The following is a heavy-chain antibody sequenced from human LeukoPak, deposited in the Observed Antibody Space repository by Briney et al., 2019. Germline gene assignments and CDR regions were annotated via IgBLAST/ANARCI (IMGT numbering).Heavy chain of an antibody. V-gene: IGHV4-34*01. CDR1: GGSFSGYY. CDR3: ARWAHVLRMCFDL. Sequence: KPSETLSLTCAVYGGSFSGYYWSWIRQPPGKGLEWTGEINHSGSTNYNPSLKSRVTISVDTSKNQFSLKLSSVTAADTAVYYCARWAHVLRMCFDLWGRGTLVTVSS. CDR2: INHSGST. D-gene: IGHD3-3*01. J-gene: IGHJ2*01.